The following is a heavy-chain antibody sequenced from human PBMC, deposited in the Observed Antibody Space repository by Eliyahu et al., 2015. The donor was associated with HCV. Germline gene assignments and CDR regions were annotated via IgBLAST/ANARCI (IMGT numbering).Heavy chain of an antibody. V-gene: IGHV1-69*01. Sequence: QVQLVQSGAEVKKPGSSVKVSCKASGGTFSSXAISWVRQAPGQGLEWMGGIIPIFGTANYAQKFQGRVTITADESTSTAYMELSSLRSEDTAVYYCARNFWTKLYYYYYGMDVWGQGTTVTVSS. CDR2: IIPIFGTA. D-gene: IGHD3/OR15-3a*01. CDR3: ARNFWTKLYYYYYGMDV. CDR1: GGTFSSXA. J-gene: IGHJ6*02.